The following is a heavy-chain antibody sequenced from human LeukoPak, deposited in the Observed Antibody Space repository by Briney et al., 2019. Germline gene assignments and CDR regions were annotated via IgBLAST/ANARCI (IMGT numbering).Heavy chain of an antibody. J-gene: IGHJ4*02. CDR3: ARGYSSSWYYFDY. CDR1: GGSISSYY. D-gene: IGHD6-13*01. CDR2: IYYSGST. V-gene: IGHV4-59*12. Sequence: SETLSLTCTVSGGSISSYYWSWIRQPPGKGLEWIGYIYYSGSTNYNPSLKSRVTISVDTSKNQFSLKLSSVTAADTAVYYCARGYSSSWYYFDYWGQGTLVTVSS.